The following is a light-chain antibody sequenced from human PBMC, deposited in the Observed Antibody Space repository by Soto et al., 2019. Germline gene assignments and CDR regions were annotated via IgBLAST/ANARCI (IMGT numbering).Light chain of an antibody. CDR2: EVN. V-gene: IGLV2-8*01. J-gene: IGLJ1*01. CDR1: SSDVGGYNY. Sequence: QSALTQPPSASGSPGQSVTISCTGTSSDVGGYNYVSWYQQHPGKVPKLMVYEVNKRPSGVPDRFSCSKSGNTASLTVSGLQAEDEADYYCTSYAGGNNVFGTGTKVTVL. CDR3: TSYAGGNNV.